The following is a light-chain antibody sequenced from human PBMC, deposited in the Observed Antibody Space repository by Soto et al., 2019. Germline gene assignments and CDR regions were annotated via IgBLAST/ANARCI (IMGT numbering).Light chain of an antibody. CDR3: QQSYSTLQT. V-gene: IGKV1-39*01. CDR1: QTITKY. J-gene: IGKJ4*01. CDR2: AAS. Sequence: DIQMTQSPSSLSASVGDRVTITCRASQTITKYLNWYQQKPGKVSKLLIYAASSLQSGVPSRFSGSGSGTDFTLTISSLEPEDFATYYCQQSYSTLQTFGGGTKVEIK.